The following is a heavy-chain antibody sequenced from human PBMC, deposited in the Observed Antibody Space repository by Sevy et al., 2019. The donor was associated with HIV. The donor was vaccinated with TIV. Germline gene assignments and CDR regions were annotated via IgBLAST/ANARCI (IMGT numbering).Heavy chain of an antibody. J-gene: IGHJ5*02. D-gene: IGHD6-13*01. V-gene: IGHV4-59*01. CDR1: GGSISSYY. CDR3: AGGRGVAAGHTNWFDP. CDR2: IYYSGST. Sequence: SETLSLTCTVSGGSISSYYWSWIRQPPGKGLEWIGYIYYSGSTNYNPSLKSRVTISVDTSKNQFSLKLSSVTAADTAVYYCAGGRGVAAGHTNWFDPWGQGTLVTVSS.